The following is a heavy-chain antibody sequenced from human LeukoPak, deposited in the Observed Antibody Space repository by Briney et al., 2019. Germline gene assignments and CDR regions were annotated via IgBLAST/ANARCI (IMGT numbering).Heavy chain of an antibody. CDR2: IKRDGSEQ. CDR1: GFTFSTYW. V-gene: IGHV3-7*01. J-gene: IGHJ4*02. D-gene: IGHD3-10*01. Sequence: GGSLRLSCAASGFTFSTYWMTWVRQAPGKGLEWVANIKRDGSEQYYVDSVRGRFTISRDKAKNSLYLQMNSLRVEDTAVYYCARAEPVVRGVIPSPRWGQGTLVTVSS. CDR3: ARAEPVVRGVIPSPR.